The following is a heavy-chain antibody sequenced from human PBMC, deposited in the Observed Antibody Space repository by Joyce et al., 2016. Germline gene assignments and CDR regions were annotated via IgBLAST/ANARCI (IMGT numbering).Heavy chain of an antibody. Sequence: EVQLVESGGVVVQPGGSLRLSCAASGFTFDDYTRHWVRQATGKGLEWVSLINWDGSSTYYADSVKGRFTISRDNSKNSLYLQMKSLRSEDSALYYCAKDIMDGAGSYFEDWGQGTLVTVSS. J-gene: IGHJ4*02. D-gene: IGHD3-10*01. V-gene: IGHV3-43*01. CDR1: GFTFDDYT. CDR3: AKDIMDGAGSYFED. CDR2: INWDGSST.